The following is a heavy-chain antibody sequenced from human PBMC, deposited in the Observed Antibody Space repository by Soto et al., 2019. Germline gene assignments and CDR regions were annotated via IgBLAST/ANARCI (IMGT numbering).Heavy chain of an antibody. CDR3: ARVLAIVVVPAAISYYYGMDV. CDR2: IIPIFGTA. V-gene: IGHV1-69*13. Sequence: SVKVSCKASGGTFSSYAISWVRQAPGQGLEWMGGIIPIFGTANYAQKFQGRVTITADESTSTAYMELSSLRSEDTAVYYCARVLAIVVVPAAISYYYGMDVWGQGTTVTVSS. CDR1: GGTFSSYA. J-gene: IGHJ6*01. D-gene: IGHD2-2*03.